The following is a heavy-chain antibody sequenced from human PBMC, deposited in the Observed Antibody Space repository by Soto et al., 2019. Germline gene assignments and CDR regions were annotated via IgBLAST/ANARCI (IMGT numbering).Heavy chain of an antibody. CDR3: ARHYDYSNHYYYGMDV. J-gene: IGHJ6*02. Sequence: QVQLQESGPGLVKPSGTLSLTCVVSGGSISSSNWWSWVRQPPGKGLEWIGEIYDSGSTNYNPSLKSPVTIPVDKSNNPCSMKLSSVTAADTAVYYCARHYDYSNHYYYGMDVWGQGTTVTVSS. D-gene: IGHD4-4*01. CDR1: GGSISSSNW. V-gene: IGHV4-4*02. CDR2: IYDSGST.